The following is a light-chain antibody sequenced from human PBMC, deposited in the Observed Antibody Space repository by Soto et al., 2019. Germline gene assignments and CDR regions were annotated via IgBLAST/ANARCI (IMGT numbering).Light chain of an antibody. V-gene: IGKV3-11*01. CDR3: QQRSNWPIT. J-gene: IGKJ5*01. CDR1: QSVSSY. CDR2: DAS. Sequence: EIVMTHSPSTPSLSAVERATLSCRASQSVSSYLAWYQQKPGQAPRLLIYDASNRATGIPARFSGSGSGTDFTLTISSLEPEDFAVYYCQQRSNWPITFGQGTRLEIK.